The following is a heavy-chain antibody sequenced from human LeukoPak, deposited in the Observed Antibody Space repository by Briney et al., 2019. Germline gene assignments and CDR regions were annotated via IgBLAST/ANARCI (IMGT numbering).Heavy chain of an antibody. CDR3: ARDDEWLPAGDYYGMDV. D-gene: IGHD5-12*01. CDR2: MYHSGST. Sequence: SETLSLTCTVSGYSISSGYYWGWIRQPPGKGLEWIGSMYHSGSTYYNPSLNIRATISIDTSKNQFSLKVPSVTAADTAVYYCARDDEWLPAGDYYGMDVWGQGTTVTVSS. V-gene: IGHV4-38-2*02. CDR1: GYSISSGYY. J-gene: IGHJ6*02.